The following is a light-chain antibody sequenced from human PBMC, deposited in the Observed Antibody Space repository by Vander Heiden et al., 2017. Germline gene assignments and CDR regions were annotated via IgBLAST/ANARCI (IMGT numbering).Light chain of an antibody. Sequence: QSVLTQPPSASGTPGQRIFISCSGSSPNIGSNYVYWYQQLPGTAPKLLIYRNNQRPSGVPDRFSGSKSGTSASLAISGLRSEDEADYYCAAWDHSLSAVVFGGGTKLTVL. CDR1: SPNIGSNY. J-gene: IGLJ2*01. V-gene: IGLV1-47*01. CDR2: RNN. CDR3: AAWDHSLSAVV.